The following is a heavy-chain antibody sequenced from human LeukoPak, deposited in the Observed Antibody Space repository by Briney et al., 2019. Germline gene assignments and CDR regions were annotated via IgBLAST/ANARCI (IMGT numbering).Heavy chain of an antibody. V-gene: IGHV4-34*01. CDR1: GFTFSSYW. CDR2: INHSGST. D-gene: IGHD6-19*01. Sequence: PGGSLRLSCAASGFTFSSYWMSWVRQAPGKGLEWIGEINHSGSTNYNPSLKSRVTISVDTSKNQFSLKLSSVTAADTAVYYCARGRLLKWLVRNYYGMDVWGQGTTVTVSS. J-gene: IGHJ6*02. CDR3: ARGRLLKWLVRNYYGMDV.